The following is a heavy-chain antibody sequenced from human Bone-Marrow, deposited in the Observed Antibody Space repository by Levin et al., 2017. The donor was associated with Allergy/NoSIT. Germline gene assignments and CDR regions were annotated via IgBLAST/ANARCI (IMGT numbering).Heavy chain of an antibody. V-gene: IGHV3-30-3*01. CDR2: ISYDGSNK. CDR3: ARDVPLGSYTNWFDP. J-gene: IGHJ5*02. Sequence: GGSLRLSCAASGFTISSYAMHWVRQAPGKGLEWVAVISYDGSNKYYADPEKRRVTISRDNSENTLYLQMNSLRAEDTAVYYCARDVPLGSYTNWFDPWGQGTLVTVSS. CDR1: GFTISSYA. D-gene: IGHD1-26*01.